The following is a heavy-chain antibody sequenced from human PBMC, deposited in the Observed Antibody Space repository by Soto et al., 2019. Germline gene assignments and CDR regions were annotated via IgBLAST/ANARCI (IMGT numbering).Heavy chain of an antibody. D-gene: IGHD2-15*01. J-gene: IGHJ6*02. V-gene: IGHV1-46*03. CDR2: INPSGGST. Sequence: QVQLVQSGAEVKKPGASVKVSCKASGYTFTSYYMHWVRQAPGQGLEWMGIINPSGGSTSYAQKFQGRVTMTRDTSTSTVYMELSSLRSEDTALYYCARDLAGSLLPYYYYGMDVWGQWTTVTVSS. CDR1: GYTFTSYY. CDR3: ARDLAGSLLPYYYYGMDV.